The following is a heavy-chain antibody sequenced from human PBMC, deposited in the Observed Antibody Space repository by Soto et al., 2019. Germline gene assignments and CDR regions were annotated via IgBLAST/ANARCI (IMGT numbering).Heavy chain of an antibody. CDR3: ARDRLQYYDFWGDYYYMDV. J-gene: IGHJ6*03. CDR2: IKQDGSEK. D-gene: IGHD3-3*01. V-gene: IGHV3-7*01. Sequence: GGSLRLSCAASGFTFSSYWMSWVRQAPGKGLEWVANIKQDGSEKYYVDSVKGRFTISRDNAKNSLYLQMNSLRAEDTAVYYCARDRLQYYDFWGDYYYMDVWGKGTTVTVSS. CDR1: GFTFSSYW.